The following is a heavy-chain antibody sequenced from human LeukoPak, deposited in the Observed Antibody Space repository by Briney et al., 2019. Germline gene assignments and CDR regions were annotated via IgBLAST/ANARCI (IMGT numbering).Heavy chain of an antibody. CDR3: ARDERAGSSGYSFFDY. J-gene: IGHJ4*02. CDR2: IIPIFGTA. CDR1: GGTFSSYA. D-gene: IGHD3-22*01. V-gene: IGHV1-69*06. Sequence: SLKVSCKASGGTFSSYAISWVRQAPGQGLEWMGGIIPIFGTANYAQKFQGRVTITADKSTSTAYMELSSLRSEDTAVYYCARDERAGSSGYSFFDYWGQGTLVTVSS.